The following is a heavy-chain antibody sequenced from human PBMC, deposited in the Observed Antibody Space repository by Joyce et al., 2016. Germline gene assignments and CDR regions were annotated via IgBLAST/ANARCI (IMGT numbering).Heavy chain of an antibody. D-gene: IGHD5-24*01. CDR2: IYPGDSDT. CDR3: ARRDDYNSAVGAFDF. V-gene: IGHV5-51*01. Sequence: EVQLVQSGAEVKKPGESLKISCKGSGYNSFTNFWIGWVRQMPGKCLEWIAIIYPGDSDTRYSPSFQGQVTITADKSISTAYVQWSSLNTSDTAMYYCARRDDYNSAVGAFDFWGQGTMVTVSS. CDR1: GYNSFTNFW. J-gene: IGHJ3*01.